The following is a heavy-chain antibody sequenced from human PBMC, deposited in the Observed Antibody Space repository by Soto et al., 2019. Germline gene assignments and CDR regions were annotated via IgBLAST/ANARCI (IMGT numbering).Heavy chain of an antibody. V-gene: IGHV5-51*01. D-gene: IGHD2-2*01. Sequence: GESLKVSCTVSGYSFSTYWIGWLRQMPGKGLEWMGMIYPGDSDTRYSPSFQGQVTISADTSISTAYLQWSRLKASDTAMYYCARCAHCSSSSCYDNRFEPWGQGTMVTVSS. J-gene: IGHJ5*02. CDR1: GYSFSTYW. CDR3: ARCAHCSSSSCYDNRFEP. CDR2: IYPGDSDT.